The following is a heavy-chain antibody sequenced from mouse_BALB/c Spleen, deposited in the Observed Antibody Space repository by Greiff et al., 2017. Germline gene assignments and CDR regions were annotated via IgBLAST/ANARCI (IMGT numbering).Heavy chain of an antibody. J-gene: IGHJ2*01. D-gene: IGHD2-4*01. CDR3: ARGMIKGYFDY. CDR1: GYSFTSYY. Sequence: QVQLQQSGPELVKPGASVKISCKASGYSFTSYYIHWVKQRPGQGLEWIGWIFPGSGNTKYNEKFKGKATLTADTSSSTAYMQLSSLTSEDSAVYFCARGMIKGYFDYWGQGTTLTVSS. V-gene: IGHV1-66*01. CDR2: IFPGSGNT.